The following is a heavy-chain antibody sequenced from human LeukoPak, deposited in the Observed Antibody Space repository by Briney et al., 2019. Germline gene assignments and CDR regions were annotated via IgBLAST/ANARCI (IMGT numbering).Heavy chain of an antibody. V-gene: IGHV1-46*01. J-gene: IGHJ3*02. CDR3: ARSRGNDAFDI. D-gene: IGHD4-23*01. CDR2: INPSGGST. CDR1: GYTFTSYY. Sequence: GASVKVSCKASGYTFTSYYMHWVRQAPGQGLEWMGIINPSGGSTSYAQKFQGRVTMTRDTSTSTAYMELSSLRSEDTAVYYCARSRGNDAFDIWGQGTMVTVSS.